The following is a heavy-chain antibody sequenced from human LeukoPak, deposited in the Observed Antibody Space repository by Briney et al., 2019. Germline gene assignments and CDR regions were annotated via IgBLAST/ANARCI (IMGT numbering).Heavy chain of an antibody. V-gene: IGHV3-48*03. CDR1: GFTFSSYE. D-gene: IGHD4-17*01. CDR2: ISSSGSTI. Sequence: GGSLRLSCAASGFTFSSYEMNWVRQAPGKGLEWVSYISSSGSTIYYADSVKGRFTISRDNSKNTLYLQMNSLRAEDTAVYYCARAYGDYDAIDYWGQGTLVTVSS. J-gene: IGHJ4*02. CDR3: ARAYGDYDAIDY.